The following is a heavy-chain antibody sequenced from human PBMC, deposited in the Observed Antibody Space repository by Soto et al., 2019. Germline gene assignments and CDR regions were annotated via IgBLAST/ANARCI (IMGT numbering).Heavy chain of an antibody. D-gene: IGHD5-18*01. CDR1: GFIFSSSA. V-gene: IGHV3-23*01. CDR2: LSAGGTAT. J-gene: IGHJ4*01. CDR3: VRAVGGSSYAYLPAD. Sequence: EVQLLESGGGLVRPGGSLRLSCAASGFIFSSSAMTWVRQAPGKGLEWVSGLSAGGTATYYADSVKGRFTISRDNSKNTLYLQVNSLRVEDTALYYCVRAVGGSSYAYLPADWGHGTLVTVSS.